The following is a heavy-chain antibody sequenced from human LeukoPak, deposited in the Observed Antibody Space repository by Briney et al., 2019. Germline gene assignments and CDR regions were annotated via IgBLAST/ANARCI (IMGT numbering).Heavy chain of an antibody. CDR2: ISYDGSNK. V-gene: IGHV3-30-3*01. CDR1: GFTFSSYA. CDR3: VPRPGLELLLNFDY. Sequence: GGSLRLSCAASGFTFSSYAMHWVRQAPGKGLEWVAVISYDGSNKYYADSVKGRFTISRDNSKNTLYLQVNNLRAEDTAVYYCVPRPGLELLLNFDYWGQGTLVTVSS. D-gene: IGHD2-15*01. J-gene: IGHJ4*02.